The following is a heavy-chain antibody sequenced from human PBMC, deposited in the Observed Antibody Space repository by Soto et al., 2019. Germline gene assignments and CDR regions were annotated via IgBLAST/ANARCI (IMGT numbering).Heavy chain of an antibody. J-gene: IGHJ4*02. D-gene: IGHD2-15*01. CDR3: EREMAGCSGGSCYFDY. V-gene: IGHV6-1*01. CDR2: TYYRSKWYN. CDR1: GDSVSSNSAA. Sequence: PSQTLSLTCAISGDSVSSNSAAWNWIRQSPSRGLEWLGRTYYRSKWYNDYAVSVKSRITINPDTSKNQFSLQLNSVTPEDTAVYYCEREMAGCSGGSCYFDYWGQGTLVTVSS.